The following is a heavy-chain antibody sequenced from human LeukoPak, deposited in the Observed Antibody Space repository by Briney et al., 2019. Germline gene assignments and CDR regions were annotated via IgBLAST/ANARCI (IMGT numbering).Heavy chain of an antibody. D-gene: IGHD5-12*01. V-gene: IGHV3-11*01. CDR2: ISSSGSTI. J-gene: IGHJ4*02. Sequence: PGGSLRLSCAASGFTLSDYYMSWIRQAPGKGLEWVSYISSSGSTIYYADSVKGRFTISRDNAKNSLYLQMNSLRAEDTAVYYCARDEPGGSTAIDYWGQGTLVTVSS. CDR1: GFTLSDYY. CDR3: ARDEPGGSTAIDY.